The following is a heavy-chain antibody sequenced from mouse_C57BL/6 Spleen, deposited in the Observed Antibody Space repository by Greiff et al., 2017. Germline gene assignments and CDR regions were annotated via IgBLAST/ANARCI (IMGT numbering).Heavy chain of an antibody. V-gene: IGHV1-58*01. CDR3: ARFDDDVGFAY. CDR2: IYSGNGYT. J-gene: IGHJ3*01. CDR1: GYTFTSYG. D-gene: IGHD2-4*01. Sequence: EVQGVESGAELVRPGSSVKMSCKTSGYTFTSYGINWVKQRPGQGLEWIGYIYSGNGYTEYTEKFKGKATLTSETSSSTAYMQLSSLTSEDSAIYFCARFDDDVGFAYWGQGTLVTVSA.